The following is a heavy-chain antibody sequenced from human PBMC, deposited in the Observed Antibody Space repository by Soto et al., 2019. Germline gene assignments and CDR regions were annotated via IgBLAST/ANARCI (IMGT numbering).Heavy chain of an antibody. CDR2: INHSGST. J-gene: IGHJ2*01. V-gene: IGHV4-34*01. CDR1: GGSFSGYY. Sequence: QVQLQQWGAGLLKPSETLSLTCAVYGGSFSGYYWSWIRQPPGKGLEWIGEINHSGSTNYNPSLKSRVTISVDMSKSQFSLMLSSVTAADTAVYYCARLREEVYAFGYFDLWGRGTLVTVSS. D-gene: IGHD2-8*01. CDR3: ARLREEVYAFGYFDL.